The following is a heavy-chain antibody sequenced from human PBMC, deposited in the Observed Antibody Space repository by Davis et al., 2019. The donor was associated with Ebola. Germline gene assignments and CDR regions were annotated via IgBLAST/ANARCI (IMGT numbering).Heavy chain of an antibody. CDR2: INHSGST. CDR3: ARGRTTVTN. J-gene: IGHJ4*02. D-gene: IGHD4-17*01. CDR1: GGSISSSNW. Sequence: MPSETLSLTCAVSGGSISSSNWWSWVRQPPGKGLEWIGEINHSGSTNYNPSLKSRVTISVDTSKNQFSLKLSSVTAADTAVYYCARGRTTVTNWGQGTLVTVSS. V-gene: IGHV4-4*02.